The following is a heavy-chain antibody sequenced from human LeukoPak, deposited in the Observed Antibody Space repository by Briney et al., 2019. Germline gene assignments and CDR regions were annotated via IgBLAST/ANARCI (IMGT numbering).Heavy chain of an antibody. Sequence: SQILSLTLTVFGGSISSGGYSWSWIRPHPGKGLEWIGYIYYSGSTYYNPSLKTRVTISVDTSRNQFSLKLSSVAAGDTAVYYCARLKVDTGSLDYWGQGTLVTVSS. CDR1: GGSISSGGYS. CDR2: IYYSGST. J-gene: IGHJ4*02. D-gene: IGHD5-18*01. V-gene: IGHV4-31*02. CDR3: ARLKVDTGSLDY.